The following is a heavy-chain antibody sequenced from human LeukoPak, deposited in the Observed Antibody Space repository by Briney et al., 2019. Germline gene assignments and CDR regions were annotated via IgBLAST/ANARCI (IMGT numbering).Heavy chain of an antibody. D-gene: IGHD5-18*01. J-gene: IGHJ3*02. Sequence: PSQTLSLTCTVSGGSISSSGYYWSWIRQHPGKGLEWIGYIYYSGSTYYNPSLKSRVTISVDTSKNQFSLKLSSVTAADTAVYYCARADVDTAMVTRVDAFDIWGQGTMVTVSS. V-gene: IGHV4-31*03. CDR1: GGSISSSGYY. CDR2: IYYSGST. CDR3: ARADVDTAMVTRVDAFDI.